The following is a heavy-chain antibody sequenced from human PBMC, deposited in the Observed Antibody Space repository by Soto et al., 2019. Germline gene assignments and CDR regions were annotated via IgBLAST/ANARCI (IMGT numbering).Heavy chain of an antibody. CDR1: GGSISSSSYY. CDR3: ARGGVAATRGYYFDY. CDR2: IYYSGST. D-gene: IGHD2-15*01. V-gene: IGHV4-39*01. Sequence: SETLSLTCTVSGGSISSSSYYWGWIRQPPGKGLEWIGSIYYSGSTYYNPSLKSRVTISVDTSKNQFSLKLSSVTAADTAVYYCARGGVAATRGYYFDYWGQGTLVTVSS. J-gene: IGHJ4*02.